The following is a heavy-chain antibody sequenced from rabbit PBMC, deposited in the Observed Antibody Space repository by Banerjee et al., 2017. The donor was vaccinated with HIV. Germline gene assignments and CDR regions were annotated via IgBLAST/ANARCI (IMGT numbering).Heavy chain of an antibody. CDR3: ARGGIYDYIATMTMVIKGDYGMDL. CDR1: GFSFSSSYY. J-gene: IGHJ6*01. Sequence: QEQLEESGGDLVKPGASLTLTCTASGFSFSSSYYMCWVRQAPGKGLEWIACIYTGDGSTYYASWAKGRFTISKTSSTTVTLQMTSLTAADTATYFCARGGIYDYIATMTMVIKGDYGMDLWGPGTLVTVS. CDR2: IYTGDGST. V-gene: IGHV1S45*01. D-gene: IGHD2-1*01.